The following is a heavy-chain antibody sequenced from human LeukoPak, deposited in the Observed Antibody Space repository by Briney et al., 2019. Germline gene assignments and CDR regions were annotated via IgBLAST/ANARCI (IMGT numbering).Heavy chain of an antibody. CDR2: ISSSSSYI. D-gene: IGHD1-1*01. Sequence: GGSPRLSWAASGFTFSSYSMNWVRQAPGKGLEWVSSISSSSSYIYYADSVKGRFTISRDNAKNSLYLQMNSLRAEDTAVYYCARGGSNSGYWGQGTLVTVSS. CDR1: GFTFSSYS. J-gene: IGHJ4*02. CDR3: ARGGSNSGY. V-gene: IGHV3-21*01.